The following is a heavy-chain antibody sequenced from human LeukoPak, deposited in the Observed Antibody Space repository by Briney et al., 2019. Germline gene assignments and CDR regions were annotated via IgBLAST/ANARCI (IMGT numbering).Heavy chain of an antibody. J-gene: IGHJ4*02. D-gene: IGHD3-10*01. V-gene: IGHV3-53*01. Sequence: PGGSLRLSCAASGFTVSSNYMSWVRQAPGQGLEWVSVIYSGGSTYYADSVKGRFTISRDNSKNTLYLQMNSLRAEDTAVYYCRHHYGSGSRHKDYWGQGTLVTVSS. CDR1: GFTVSSNY. CDR2: IYSGGST. CDR3: RHHYGSGSRHKDY.